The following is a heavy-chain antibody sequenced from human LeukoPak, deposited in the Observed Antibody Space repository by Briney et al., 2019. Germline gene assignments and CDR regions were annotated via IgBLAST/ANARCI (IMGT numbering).Heavy chain of an antibody. Sequence: GGSLRLSCAASGFTFSNYAMHWVRQAPGKGLEWVAVISYDGSNKYYTDSVKGRFTISGDSSKNTLYLQMNSLRPEDTAVYYXXXXXXXXYTPPNYYYYMDVWGKGTTVTVSS. CDR1: GFTFSNYA. V-gene: IGHV3-30*04. CDR3: XXXXXXXYTPPNYYYYMDV. J-gene: IGHJ6*03. CDR2: ISYDGSNK.